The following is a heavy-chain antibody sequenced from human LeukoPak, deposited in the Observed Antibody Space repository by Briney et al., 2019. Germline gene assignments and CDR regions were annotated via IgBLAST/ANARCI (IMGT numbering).Heavy chain of an antibody. CDR3: ARETDGDYGYYYYGMDV. CDR2: ISYDGSNK. Sequence: PGGSLRLSCAASEFTFSMYSMHWVRQAPGKGLEWVAVISYDGSNKYYADSVKGRFTISRDNSKNTLYLQMNSLRAEDTAVYYCARETDGDYGYYYYGMDVWGQGTTVTVPS. CDR1: EFTFSMYS. D-gene: IGHD4-17*01. V-gene: IGHV3-30-3*01. J-gene: IGHJ6*02.